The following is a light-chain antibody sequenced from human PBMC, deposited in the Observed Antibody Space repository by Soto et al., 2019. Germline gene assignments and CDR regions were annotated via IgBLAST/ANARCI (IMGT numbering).Light chain of an antibody. CDR2: REH. CDR1: RYNIGSNT. Sequence: QAVVTQPPSASGTPGPRVTISCSGRRYNIGSNTVNWYQQVPGTAPRLLIHREHQRPSGVPDRFSGSKSGTSASLAISGLEYADEDDYYCAAWDDSLKGYVVFGGGTKVAV. CDR3: AAWDDSLKGYVV. V-gene: IGLV1-44*01. J-gene: IGLJ2*01.